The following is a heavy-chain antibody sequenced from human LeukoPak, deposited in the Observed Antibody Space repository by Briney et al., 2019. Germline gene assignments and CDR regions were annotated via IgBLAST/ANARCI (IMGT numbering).Heavy chain of an antibody. CDR3: ARDSYIGSYYYYMDV. V-gene: IGHV1-46*01. J-gene: IGHJ6*03. CDR1: GYTFTSYY. Sequence: ASVKVSCKASGYTFTSYYMHWVRQAPGQGLEWMGIINPSGGSTSYAQKFQGRVTMTRDMSTSTVYMELSSLRSEDTAVYYCARDSYIGSYYYYMDVWGKGTTVTVSS. CDR2: INPSGGST. D-gene: IGHD3-10*01.